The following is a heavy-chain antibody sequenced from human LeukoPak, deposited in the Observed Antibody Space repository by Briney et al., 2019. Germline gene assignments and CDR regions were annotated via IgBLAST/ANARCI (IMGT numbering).Heavy chain of an antibody. CDR1: GYTFTSYG. CDR2: IGAYNGNT. D-gene: IGHD3-10*01. Sequence: GASVKVSCKASGYTFTSYGINWVRQAPGQGLEWMGWIGAYNGNTNCAQKVQGRVTMTTDTSTSTAYMELRSLRSDDTAVYYCARGRHYYGSGIPSDYWGQGTLVTVSS. J-gene: IGHJ4*02. V-gene: IGHV1-18*01. CDR3: ARGRHYYGSGIPSDY.